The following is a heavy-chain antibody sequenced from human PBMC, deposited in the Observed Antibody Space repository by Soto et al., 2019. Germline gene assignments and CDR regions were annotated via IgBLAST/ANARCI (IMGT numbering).Heavy chain of an antibody. D-gene: IGHD3-10*01. CDR3: AGMFSFGDLLVDY. J-gene: IGHJ4*02. CDR1: DDSITSGAYY. Sequence: HLQLQESGPGLVKPSETLSLTCTVSDDSITSGAYYWGLIPPPPGKGLEWIGTIQYRGSTYYNPSLKTGVTMSLDTSKNQYSLRLSSVTAADTAVYFCAGMFSFGDLLVDYWGPGTRVSVSS. CDR2: IQYRGST. V-gene: IGHV4-39*01.